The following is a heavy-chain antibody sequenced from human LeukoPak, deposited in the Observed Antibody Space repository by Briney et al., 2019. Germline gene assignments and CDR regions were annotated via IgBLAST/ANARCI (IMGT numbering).Heavy chain of an antibody. CDR2: ISAYNGNT. Sequence: SVKPSSKVSGYTLTSYGISRVRQSPGQRLEWIGWISAYNGNTNTAQKLQGRVTMTTNTPTSTAYIELRSLRSDDTAVYYGAGALHGPRDYWGQGTLVTVSS. V-gene: IGHV1-18*01. J-gene: IGHJ4*02. CDR3: AGALHGPRDY. CDR1: GYTLTSYG. D-gene: IGHD1-26*01.